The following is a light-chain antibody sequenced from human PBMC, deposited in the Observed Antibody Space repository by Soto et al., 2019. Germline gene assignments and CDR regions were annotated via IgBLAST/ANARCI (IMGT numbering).Light chain of an antibody. CDR3: QVWDSSSDHRRV. CDR2: YDS. CDR1: NIGSKS. Sequence: SYELTQPPSVSVAPGKTASITCGGNNIGSKSVHWYQQKPGQAPVLVIYYDSDRPSGIPERFSGSNSGNTATLTISRVEAGDEADYYCQVWDSSSDHRRVFGGGTKVTVL. V-gene: IGLV3-21*04. J-gene: IGLJ2*01.